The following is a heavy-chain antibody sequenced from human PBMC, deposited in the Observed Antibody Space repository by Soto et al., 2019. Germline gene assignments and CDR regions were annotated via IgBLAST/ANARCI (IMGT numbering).Heavy chain of an antibody. Sequence: SETLSLTCTVSGGSISSSSYYWGWIRQPPGKGLEWIGSIYYSGSAYYNPSLKSRVTISIDTAKNQFFLKLSSVTAADTAVYYCSRNGMVLGVMYNWFDPWGQGTLVTVSS. V-gene: IGHV4-39*07. CDR3: SRNGMVLGVMYNWFDP. J-gene: IGHJ5*02. CDR1: GGSISSSSYY. D-gene: IGHD3-10*01. CDR2: IYYSGSA.